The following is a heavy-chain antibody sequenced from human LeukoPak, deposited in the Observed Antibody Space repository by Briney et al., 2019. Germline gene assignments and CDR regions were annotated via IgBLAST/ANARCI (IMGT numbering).Heavy chain of an antibody. CDR1: GGSISSYY. V-gene: IGHV4-59*01. J-gene: IGHJ4*02. D-gene: IGHD6-19*01. CDR2: IYYSGST. CDR3: ARVGVFGSGWLDY. Sequence: SETLSLTCAVSGGSISSYYWSWIRQPPGKGLEWIGYIYYSGSTNYNPSLKSRVTISVDTSKNQFSLKLSSVTAADTAVYYCARVGVFGSGWLDYWGQGTLVTVSS.